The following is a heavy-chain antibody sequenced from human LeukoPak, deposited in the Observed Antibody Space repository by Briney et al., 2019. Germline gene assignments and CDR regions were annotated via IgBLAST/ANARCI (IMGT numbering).Heavy chain of an antibody. D-gene: IGHD5-18*01. CDR2: IHPSGGST. J-gene: IGHJ2*01. CDR1: GYTFTNSY. Sequence: ASVTLSCKASGYTFTNSYIHWVRQAPGQGLEWMGVIHPSGGSTTFAQKFQGRVTMTTDTSTSTVYVELRSRTSDDTAVYYCARATLDAAMVYWYFDLWGRGTLVTVSS. V-gene: IGHV1-46*01. CDR3: ARATLDAAMVYWYFDL.